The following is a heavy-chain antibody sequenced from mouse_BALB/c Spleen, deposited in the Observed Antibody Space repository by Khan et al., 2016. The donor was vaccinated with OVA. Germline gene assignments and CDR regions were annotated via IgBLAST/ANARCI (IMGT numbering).Heavy chain of an antibody. D-gene: IGHD2-14*01. CDR2: INTYTGEP. Sequence: QIQLVQSGPELKKPGETVKLSCKASGYTFTNNGMNWVKQNPGKGLKWMGWINTYTGEPTYVDDFKGRFAFSLETSATTAYLQINNLKNEDTATYFCARVGYAGTMDYWGQGTSVTVSS. CDR3: ARVGYAGTMDY. CDR1: GYTFTNNG. J-gene: IGHJ4*01. V-gene: IGHV9-3-1*01.